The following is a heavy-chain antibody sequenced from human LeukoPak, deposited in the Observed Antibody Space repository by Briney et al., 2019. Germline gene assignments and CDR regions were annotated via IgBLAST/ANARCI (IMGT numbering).Heavy chain of an antibody. D-gene: IGHD3-22*01. CDR2: IWHDGSYK. Sequence: QPGGSLRLSCAASGFTVISYAMHWVRQAPGKGLEWVAVIWHDGSYKYYLDSVKGRFTISRDNAKNTLYLQMTNLRVEDTAVYYCARVGDYENSGSQPFDYWGQGTLVTVSS. CDR1: GFTVISYA. CDR3: ARVGDYENSGSQPFDY. V-gene: IGHV3-33*08. J-gene: IGHJ4*02.